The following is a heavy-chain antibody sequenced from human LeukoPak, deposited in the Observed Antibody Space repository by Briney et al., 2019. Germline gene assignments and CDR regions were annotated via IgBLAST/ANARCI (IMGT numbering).Heavy chain of an antibody. CDR2: ISGSGGST. V-gene: IGHV3-23*01. CDR1: GFTFSSYA. D-gene: IGHD5-24*01. J-gene: IGHJ4*02. CDR3: ARETPRRGETRDGYR. Sequence: GSLRLSCAASGFTFSSYAMSWVRQAPGKGLEWVSAISGSGGSTYYADSVKGRFTISRDNSKNTLYLQINSLRVEDTAVYYCARETPRRGETRDGYRWGQGTLVTVSS.